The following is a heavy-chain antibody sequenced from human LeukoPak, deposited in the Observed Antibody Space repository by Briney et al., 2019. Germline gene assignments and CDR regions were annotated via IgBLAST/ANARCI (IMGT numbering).Heavy chain of an antibody. J-gene: IGHJ4*02. CDR2: ISSSSSTI. V-gene: IGHV3-48*01. CDR3: ARTMVRGVIITATDY. D-gene: IGHD3-10*01. CDR1: GFTFSSYA. Sequence: GGSLRLSCAASGFTFSSYAMSWVRQAPGKGLEWVSYISSSSSTIYYADSVKGRFTISRDNAKNSLYLQLNSLRAEDTAVYYCARTMVRGVIITATDYWGQGTLVTVSS.